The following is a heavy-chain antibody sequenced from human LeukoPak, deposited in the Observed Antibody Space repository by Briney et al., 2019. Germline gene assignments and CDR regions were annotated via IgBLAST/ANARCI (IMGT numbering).Heavy chain of an antibody. Sequence: GESLKISCNVSGYSFTSYWIGWVRQMPGKGLEWMGIINPRDSDTKYSPSFQGQVTISVDKSISTAYLQWSSLKASDTAMYYCARQSVDGRYTFDYWGQGTLVTVSS. V-gene: IGHV5-51*01. D-gene: IGHD3-16*02. CDR3: ARQSVDGRYTFDY. J-gene: IGHJ4*02. CDR2: INPRDSDT. CDR1: GYSFTSYW.